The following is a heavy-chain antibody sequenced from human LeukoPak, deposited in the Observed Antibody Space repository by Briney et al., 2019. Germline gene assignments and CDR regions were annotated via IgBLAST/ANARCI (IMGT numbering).Heavy chain of an antibody. D-gene: IGHD1-26*01. Sequence: SETLSLTCTVSGASVGSAGYYWSWIRQPPGGGLEWSGYVYYIDNTNYNPSLKSRVTMSVNASKNQFSLNLHSVTAADTAMYYCARTQSQSGSYRYYFAYWGQGTLVTVSS. CDR3: ARTQSQSGSYRYYFAY. V-gene: IGHV4-61*08. CDR1: GASVGSAGYY. J-gene: IGHJ4*02. CDR2: VYYIDNT.